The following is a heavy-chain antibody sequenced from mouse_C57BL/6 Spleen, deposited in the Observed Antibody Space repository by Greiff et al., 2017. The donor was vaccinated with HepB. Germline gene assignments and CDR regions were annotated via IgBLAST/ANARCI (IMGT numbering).Heavy chain of an antibody. Sequence: QVHVKQPGAELVKPGASVKLSCKASGYTFTSYWMHWVKQRPGQGLEWIGMIHPNSGSTNYNEKFKSKATLTVDKSSSTAYMQLSSLTSEDSAVYYCASTGGWFAYWGQGTLVTVSA. CDR1: GYTFTSYW. J-gene: IGHJ3*01. CDR2: IHPNSGST. CDR3: ASTGGWFAY. V-gene: IGHV1-64*01.